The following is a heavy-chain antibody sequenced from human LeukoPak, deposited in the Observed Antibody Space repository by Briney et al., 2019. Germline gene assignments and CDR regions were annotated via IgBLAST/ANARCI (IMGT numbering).Heavy chain of an antibody. V-gene: IGHV3-11*01. CDR2: ISSSGSTI. CDR3: ARGYCSGGSCWKAFDI. D-gene: IGHD2-15*01. CDR1: GFTFSDYY. J-gene: IGHJ3*02. Sequence: GGSLRLSCAASGFTFSDYYMSWFRQAPGKGLEWVSYISSSGSTIYYADSVKGRFTISRDNAKNSLYLQMNSLRAEDTAVYYCARGYCSGGSCWKAFDIWGQGTMVTVSS.